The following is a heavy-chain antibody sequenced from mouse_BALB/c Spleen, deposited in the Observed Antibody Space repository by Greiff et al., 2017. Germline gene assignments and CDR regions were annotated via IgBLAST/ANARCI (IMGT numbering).Heavy chain of an antibody. CDR3: ARHYYGSSYVPLDY. V-gene: IGHV1S137*01. Sequence: QVQLKQSGAELVRPGVSVKISCKGSGYTFTDYAMHWVKQSHAKSLEWIGVISTYYGDASYNQKFKGKATMTVDKSSSTAYMELARLTSEDSAIYYCARHYYGSSYVPLDYWGQGTTLTVSS. CDR1: GYTFTDYA. J-gene: IGHJ2*01. D-gene: IGHD1-1*01. CDR2: ISTYYGDA.